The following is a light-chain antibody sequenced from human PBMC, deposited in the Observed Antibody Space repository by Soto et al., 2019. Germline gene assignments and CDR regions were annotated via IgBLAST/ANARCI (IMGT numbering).Light chain of an antibody. V-gene: IGKV3-20*01. CDR2: GAS. Sequence: EILLTQSPGTLSLSPGDRATLSCRASQSLPSSFLAWYQQKPGQTPRLLIYGASIRATDIPDRFSGSGSGTDFTLTISRLEPEDFAVYFCQQYGRLPLSFGGGTKVDIK. J-gene: IGKJ4*01. CDR3: QQYGRLPLS. CDR1: QSLPSSF.